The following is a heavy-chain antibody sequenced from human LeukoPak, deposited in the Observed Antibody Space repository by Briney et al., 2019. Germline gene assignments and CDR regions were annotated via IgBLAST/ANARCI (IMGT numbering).Heavy chain of an antibody. CDR3: AVAFCGGDGFSRHYFGVDV. CDR2: IYASGST. Sequence: SETLSLTCTVSGDSFSSGTYYWTWIRQPAGKGLEWIGRIYASGSTDYNPSLKSRVTILLDTSKNQFSLNLRSAPAEDRAVYYCAVAFCGGDGFSRHYFGVDVWGQGTTVTVSS. J-gene: IGHJ6*02. CDR1: GDSFSSGTYY. V-gene: IGHV4-61*02. D-gene: IGHD2-21*01.